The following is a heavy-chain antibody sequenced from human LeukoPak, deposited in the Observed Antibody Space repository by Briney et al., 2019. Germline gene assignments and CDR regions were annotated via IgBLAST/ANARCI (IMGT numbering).Heavy chain of an antibody. D-gene: IGHD2-15*01. CDR3: ARAKALGYCSGGNRYPRGFDP. CDR1: GGSFSGYY. CDR2: INHSGST. J-gene: IGHJ5*02. V-gene: IGHV4-34*01. Sequence: PSETLSLTCAVYGGSFSGYYWSWIRQPPGKGLEWIGEINHSGSTNYNPSLKGRVTISVDTSKNQFSLKLSSVTAADTAVYYCARAKALGYCSGGNRYPRGFDPWGQGTLVTVSS.